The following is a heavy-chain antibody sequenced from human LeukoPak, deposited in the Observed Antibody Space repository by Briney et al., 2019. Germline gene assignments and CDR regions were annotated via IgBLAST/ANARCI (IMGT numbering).Heavy chain of an antibody. D-gene: IGHD6-19*01. CDR3: AKTGRGYSSGWTNIKSDY. V-gene: IGHV3-74*01. J-gene: IGHJ4*02. Sequence: PGGSLRLSCAASGFTFSTYWMHWVRQAPGEGLVWVSRIKSDGSDTSYADSVKGRFTISRDNAKNTLYLQMNSLRAEDTAVYYCAKTGRGYSSGWTNIKSDYWGQGTLVTVSS. CDR1: GFTFSTYW. CDR2: IKSDGSDT.